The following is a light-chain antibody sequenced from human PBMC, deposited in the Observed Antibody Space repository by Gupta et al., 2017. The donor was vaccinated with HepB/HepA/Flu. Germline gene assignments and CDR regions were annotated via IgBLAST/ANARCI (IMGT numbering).Light chain of an antibody. CDR3: QQDNSYPWT. CDR1: QSISSW. J-gene: IGKJ1*01. Sequence: IQMTQSPSTLSASVGDRVTITCRASQSISSWLAWYQQKPGKAPKLLIYKASSLESGVPSRFSGSGSGTEFTLTISSLQPDDVATYYCQQDNSYPWTFGQGTKVEIK. V-gene: IGKV1-5*03. CDR2: KAS.